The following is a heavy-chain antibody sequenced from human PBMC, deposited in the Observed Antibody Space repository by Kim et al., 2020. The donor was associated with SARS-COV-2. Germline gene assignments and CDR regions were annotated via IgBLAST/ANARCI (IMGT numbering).Heavy chain of an antibody. D-gene: IGHD1-26*01. V-gene: IGHV3-23*01. Sequence: ADSVKGRFTISRDNSKNTLYLQMNSLGAEDTAVYYCAKASGNYYYYGMDVWGQGTTVTVTS. CDR3: AKASGNYYYYGMDV. J-gene: IGHJ6*02.